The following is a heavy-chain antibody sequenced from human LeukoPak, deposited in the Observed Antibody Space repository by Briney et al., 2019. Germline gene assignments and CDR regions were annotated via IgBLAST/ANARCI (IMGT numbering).Heavy chain of an antibody. V-gene: IGHV4-4*02. Sequence: SGTLSLTCAVSGGSISINTWWSWVRQPPGKGLEWIGEISHNGSTNYNPSLKSRVTMSVDKSKNQFSLQLSSVTAADTAVYYCAREGSAVAGTDWGQGTLVTVSS. J-gene: IGHJ4*02. CDR1: GGSISINTW. D-gene: IGHD6-19*01. CDR3: AREGSAVAGTD. CDR2: ISHNGST.